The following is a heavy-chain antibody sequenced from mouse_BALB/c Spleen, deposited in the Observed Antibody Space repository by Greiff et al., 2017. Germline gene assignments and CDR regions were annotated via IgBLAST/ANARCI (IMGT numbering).Heavy chain of an antibody. V-gene: IGHV2-2*02. Sequence: VQLQQSGPGLVQPSQSLSITCTVSGFSLTSYGVHWVRQSPGKGLEWLGVIWSGGSTDYNAAFISRLSISKDNSKSQVFFKMNSLQANDTAIYYCARTLSYYGSSGAYWGQGTLVTVSA. D-gene: IGHD1-1*01. CDR2: IWSGGST. CDR1: GFSLTSYG. J-gene: IGHJ3*01. CDR3: ARTLSYYGSSGAY.